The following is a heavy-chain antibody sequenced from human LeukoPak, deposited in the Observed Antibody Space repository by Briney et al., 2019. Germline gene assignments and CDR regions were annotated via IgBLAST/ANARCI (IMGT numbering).Heavy chain of an antibody. Sequence: GGSLRLSCAASGFTFSSFGMHWVRQAPGRGLEWVAVTAYGGINKYYADSVKGRFTMSRDNPKNTLYLQMNSLRAEDTAVYYCAKEGSGSAYFDYWGQGTLVTVSS. CDR1: GFTFSSFG. CDR3: AKEGSGSAYFDY. D-gene: IGHD3-10*01. CDR2: TAYGGINK. V-gene: IGHV3-30*18. J-gene: IGHJ4*02.